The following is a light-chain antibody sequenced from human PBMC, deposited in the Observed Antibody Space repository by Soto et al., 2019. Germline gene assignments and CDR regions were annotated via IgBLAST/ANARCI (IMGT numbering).Light chain of an antibody. Sequence: PGDRATLSCRASQSVSSSYLAWYQQKPGQAPRLLIYGASSRATGIPDRFSGSGSGTDFTLTISRLEPEDFAVYYCQQYGSSPGTFGQGTKVEIK. CDR2: GAS. J-gene: IGKJ1*01. CDR1: QSVSSSY. CDR3: QQYGSSPGT. V-gene: IGKV3-20*01.